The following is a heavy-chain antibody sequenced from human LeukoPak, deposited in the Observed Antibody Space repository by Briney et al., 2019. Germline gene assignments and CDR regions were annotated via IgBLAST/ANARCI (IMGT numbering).Heavy chain of an antibody. V-gene: IGHV3-33*01. J-gene: IGHJ4*02. Sequence: GGSLRLSCAASGFTFSSYGMPWVRQAPGKGLEWVAVIWYDGSNKYYADSVKGRFTISRDNSKNTLYLQMNSLRAEDTAVYYCARQGDIARGFDYWGKGTLVIASS. CDR3: ARQGDIARGFDY. CDR1: GFTFSSYG. D-gene: IGHD5-12*01. CDR2: IWYDGSNK.